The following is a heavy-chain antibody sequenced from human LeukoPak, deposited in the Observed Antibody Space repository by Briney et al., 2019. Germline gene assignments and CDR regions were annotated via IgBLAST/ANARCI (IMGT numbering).Heavy chain of an antibody. CDR2: IYSGGST. V-gene: IGHV3-53*01. CDR1: GFTVSRDF. Sequence: GGSLRHSCAASGFTVSRDFMSWVRQAPGQGLEWVSVIYSGGSTYYADSVKGRFTISRDNSKNTLYLQMNSPRAEDTAVYYCARHDWFDPWAQGTVVTVSS. J-gene: IGHJ5*02. CDR3: ARHDWFDP.